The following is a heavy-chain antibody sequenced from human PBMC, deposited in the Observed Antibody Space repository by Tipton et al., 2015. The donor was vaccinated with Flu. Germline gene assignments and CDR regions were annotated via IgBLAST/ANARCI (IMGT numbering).Heavy chain of an antibody. V-gene: IGHV3-7*01. Sequence: SPRLSCAASGFTFGGFWMTWVRQAPVKGLEWVASINEDGSDKYYVDSVKGRFTISRDNARNSLFLQMNSLRAEDTTVYYCARGRSMGVWGQGTTVTVSS. J-gene: IGHJ6*02. CDR1: GFTFGGFW. CDR2: INEDGSDK. CDR3: ARGRSMGV.